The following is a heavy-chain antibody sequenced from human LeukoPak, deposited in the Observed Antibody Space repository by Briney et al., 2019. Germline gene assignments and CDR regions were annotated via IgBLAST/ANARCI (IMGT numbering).Heavy chain of an antibody. CDR3: ARSESGVQYFQHYFYVDA. V-gene: IGHV4-59*01. D-gene: IGHD2-2*01. J-gene: IGHJ6*03. Sequence: SETLSLTCTVSNGDINNCYWSWVRQPPGEGLEWIGYIYYRGSTKYNPSLKSRVTISIDTSSDQVSLRLNSLTAADTAVYYCARSESGVQYFQHYFYVDAWGKGTTVTVSS. CDR2: IYYRGST. CDR1: NGDINNCY.